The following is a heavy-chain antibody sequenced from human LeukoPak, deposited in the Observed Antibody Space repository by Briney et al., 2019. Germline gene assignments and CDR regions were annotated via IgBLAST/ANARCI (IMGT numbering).Heavy chain of an antibody. CDR2: ISGSGGST. V-gene: IGHV3-23*01. J-gene: IGHJ5*02. Sequence: GGSLRLSCAASGFTFSSYAMSWVRQAPGKGLEWVSAISGSGGSTYYADSVKGRFTISRDNSKNTLYLQMNSLRAEDTAVYYCANTRGAAAGTGRFDPWGQGTLVTVSS. CDR1: GFTFSSYA. D-gene: IGHD6-13*01. CDR3: ANTRGAAAGTGRFDP.